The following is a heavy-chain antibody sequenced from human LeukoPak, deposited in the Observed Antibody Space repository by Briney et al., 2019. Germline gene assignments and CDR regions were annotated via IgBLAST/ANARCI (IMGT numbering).Heavy chain of an antibody. D-gene: IGHD3-22*01. V-gene: IGHV4-4*07. Sequence: SETLSLTCTVSGGSISSYYWSWIRQPAGKGLEWIGRIYTSGSTNYNPSLKSRVTMSVDTSKNQFSLKLSSVTAADTAVYYCARANFPYDSSGYYFDYWGQGTLVNVSS. J-gene: IGHJ4*02. CDR1: GGSISSYY. CDR3: ARANFPYDSSGYYFDY. CDR2: IYTSGST.